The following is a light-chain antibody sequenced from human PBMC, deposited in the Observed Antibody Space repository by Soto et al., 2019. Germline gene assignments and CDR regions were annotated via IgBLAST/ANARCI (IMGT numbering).Light chain of an antibody. V-gene: IGKV1-5*03. CDR2: KAS. J-gene: IGKJ1*01. CDR1: QSISSW. Sequence: DLQMTQSPSTLSASVGDRVTITCRASQSISSWLAWYQQKPGKAPKLLIYKASSLESGVPSRFSGSGSGTEFTLTISSLQPDDFATYYCQQYNSYSRKFGQGTKVDI. CDR3: QQYNSYSRK.